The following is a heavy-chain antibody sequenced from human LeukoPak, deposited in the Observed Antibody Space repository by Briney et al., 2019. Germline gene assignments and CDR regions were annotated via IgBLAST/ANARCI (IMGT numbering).Heavy chain of an antibody. CDR2: LSYDGSNK. V-gene: IGHV3-30*03. CDR3: ARGGSSWDFAFDI. Sequence: GGSLRLSCAASGFTFNSYGMHWVRLAPGKGLEWVAILSYDGSNKYYADSVKGRFTISRDNSKNTLYLQMNSLRAEDTAVYYCARGGSSWDFAFDIWGQGTMVTVSS. D-gene: IGHD6-13*01. CDR1: GFTFNSYG. J-gene: IGHJ3*02.